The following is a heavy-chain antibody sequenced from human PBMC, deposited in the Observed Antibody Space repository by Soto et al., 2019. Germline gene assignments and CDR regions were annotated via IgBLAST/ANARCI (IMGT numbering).Heavy chain of an antibody. D-gene: IGHD1-1*01. CDR1: GGIFNTYT. J-gene: IGHJ4*02. V-gene: IGHV1-69*18. CDR3: AKEALATGTTSSF. CDR2: IMPIFNAP. Sequence: QVQLVQSGAEVKKPGSSVKVSCKASGGIFNTYTFTWVRQAPGQGLEWLGSIMPIFNAPKYAQRFQDRLTITADEPTSTVYMELNGLRSEDTAVFFCAKEALATGTTSSFWGQGTLVTVSS.